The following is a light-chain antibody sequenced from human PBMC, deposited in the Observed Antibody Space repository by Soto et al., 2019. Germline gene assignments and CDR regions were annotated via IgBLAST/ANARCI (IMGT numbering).Light chain of an antibody. CDR3: GSYGGSYNLV. CDR2: EVN. V-gene: IGLV2-8*01. CDR1: SSDVGGYNY. Sequence: QSALTQPPSASGSPGQSVAISCTGTSSDVGGYNYVSWYQQHPGKAPKLMIYEVNKRPSGVPDRFSGSKSGNTASLTISGLQAEDEAEYYCGSYGGSYNLVFGGGTKLTVL. J-gene: IGLJ3*02.